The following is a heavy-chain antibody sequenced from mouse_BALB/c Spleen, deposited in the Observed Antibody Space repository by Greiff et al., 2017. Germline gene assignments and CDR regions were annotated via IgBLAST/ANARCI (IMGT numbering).Heavy chain of an antibody. CDR1: GYTFTNYW. V-gene: IGHV1-63*02. CDR3: ARCDRRYFDV. J-gene: IGHJ1*01. D-gene: IGHD2-14*01. Sequence: VQLQQSGADLVRPGTSVKISCKASGYTFTNYWLGWVKQRPGHGLEWIGDIYPGGGYTNYNEKFKGKATLTADTSSSTAYMQLSSLTSEDSAVYFCARCDRRYFDVWGSGTTVTVSS. CDR2: IYPGGGYT.